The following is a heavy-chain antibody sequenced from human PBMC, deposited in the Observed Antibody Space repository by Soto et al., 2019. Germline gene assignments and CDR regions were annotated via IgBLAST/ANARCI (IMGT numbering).Heavy chain of an antibody. J-gene: IGHJ4*02. Sequence: PSETLSLTYAVSGRPLSSEGCSRSVIQQPPGTGLEWIGEINHSGSTNYNPSLKSRVTISVDTSKNQFSLKLTSVTAADTAVYYCARDFTPAETPVDDFDYWGRGTLVTVSS. V-gene: IGHV4-30-2*01. CDR3: ARDFTPAETPVDDFDY. CDR1: GRPLSSEGCS. CDR2: INHSGST. D-gene: IGHD6-19*01.